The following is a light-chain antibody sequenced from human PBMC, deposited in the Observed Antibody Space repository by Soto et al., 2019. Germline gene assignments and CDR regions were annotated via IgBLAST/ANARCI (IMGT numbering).Light chain of an antibody. CDR3: QQYNNWPPWT. Sequence: EIVLTQSPATLSVSLGERATLSCRASQSVTNNLAWYQQRPGQSPRLIIYAASSRATGIPARFSGSGSGTEFTLTISSLQSEDFAVYYCQQYNNWPPWTFGQGTRVDIK. CDR2: AAS. CDR1: QSVTNN. V-gene: IGKV3-15*01. J-gene: IGKJ1*01.